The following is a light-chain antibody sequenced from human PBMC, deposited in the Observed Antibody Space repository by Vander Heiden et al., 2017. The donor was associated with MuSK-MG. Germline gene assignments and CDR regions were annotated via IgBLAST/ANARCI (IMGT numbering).Light chain of an antibody. J-gene: IGLJ2*01. CDR2: DVN. Sequence: QSALTQPASVSGSPGQSITISCTGTSSDIGGYKYVSWNQQHPGKAPKLMIYDVNIRPSGVSNRFSASKSGNTASLTISDYYCSSYTSSNTLVVFGGGTKVTVL. V-gene: IGLV2-14*03. CDR1: SSDIGGYKY. CDR3: SSYTSSNTLVV.